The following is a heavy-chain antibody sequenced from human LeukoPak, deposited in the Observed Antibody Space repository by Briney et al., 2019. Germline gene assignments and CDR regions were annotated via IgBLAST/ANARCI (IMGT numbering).Heavy chain of an antibody. CDR3: ARDSRSVRIFGVVNY. J-gene: IGHJ4*02. Sequence: SETLSLTCTVSGGSISSSSYYWGWIRQPPGKGLEWIGSIYYSGSTYYNPSLKSRVTISVDTSKNQFSLKLSSVTAADTAVYYCARDSRSVRIFGVVNYWGQGTLVTVSS. CDR2: IYYSGST. V-gene: IGHV4-39*07. D-gene: IGHD3-3*01. CDR1: GGSISSSSYY.